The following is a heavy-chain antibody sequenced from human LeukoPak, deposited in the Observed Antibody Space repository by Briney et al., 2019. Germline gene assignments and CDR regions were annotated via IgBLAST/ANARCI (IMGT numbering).Heavy chain of an antibody. D-gene: IGHD2-2*01. V-gene: IGHV3-23*01. Sequence: GGSLRLSCAASGFTFSSYAMSWVRQAPGKGLEGVSAISGSGGSTYYADSVKGRFTISRDNSKNTQYLQMNSLRAEDTAVYYCAKVLPAWSTSCCIDYWGQGTLVTVSS. J-gene: IGHJ4*02. CDR3: AKVLPAWSTSCCIDY. CDR1: GFTFSSYA. CDR2: ISGSGGST.